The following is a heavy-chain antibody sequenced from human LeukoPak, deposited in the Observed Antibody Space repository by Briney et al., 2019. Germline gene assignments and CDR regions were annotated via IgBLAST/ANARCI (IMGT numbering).Heavy chain of an antibody. Sequence: GDSLKFSCQAFGYSFTTYWIGWVRQMPGKGLECMGIIYPGDSDVRYSPSFQGQVTISADKSISTAYLQWSSLKASDTAMYYCARIPSFDFWSGSLFYYFDYWGQGTLVTVSS. CDR3: ARIPSFDFWSGSLFYYFDY. CDR1: GYSFTTYW. V-gene: IGHV5-51*01. CDR2: IYPGDSDV. D-gene: IGHD3-3*01. J-gene: IGHJ4*02.